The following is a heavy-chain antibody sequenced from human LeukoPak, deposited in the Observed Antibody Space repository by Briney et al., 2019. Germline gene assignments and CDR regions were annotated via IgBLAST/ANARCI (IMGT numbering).Heavy chain of an antibody. CDR2: ISSSSSYI. D-gene: IGHD5-18*01. CDR1: GFSFTEAW. CDR3: ANRGYSYGYSYFDY. Sequence: GGSLRLSCAASGFSFTEAWMSWVRQAPGKGLEWVSSISSSSSYIYYADSVKGRFTISRDNAKNSLYLQMNSLRAEDTAVYYCANRGYSYGYSYFDYWGQGTLVTVSS. V-gene: IGHV3-21*01. J-gene: IGHJ4*02.